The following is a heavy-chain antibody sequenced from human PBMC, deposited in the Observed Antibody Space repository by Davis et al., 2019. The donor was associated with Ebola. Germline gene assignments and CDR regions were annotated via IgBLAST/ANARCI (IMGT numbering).Heavy chain of an antibody. CDR3: ARAHFPTTSDH. CDR1: GYTFTSYD. CDR2: INPHNGNT. D-gene: IGHD3-3*02. Sequence: AASVKVSCKASGYTFTSYDINWVRQATGQGLEWMGWINPHNGNTNYAQNVQGRVTMTTDTSTSTAYMEVGSLKSDDTAVYYCARAHFPTTSDHWGQGTLVTVSS. J-gene: IGHJ4*02. V-gene: IGHV1-18*01.